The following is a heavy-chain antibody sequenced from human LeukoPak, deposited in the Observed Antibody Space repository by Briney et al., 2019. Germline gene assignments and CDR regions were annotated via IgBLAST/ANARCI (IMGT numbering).Heavy chain of an antibody. V-gene: IGHV1-69*13. CDR1: GGTFSSYA. J-gene: IGHJ4*02. Sequence: GASVKVSCKASGGTFSSYAISWVRQAPGQGLEWMGGIIPIFGTANYAQKFQGRVTITADESTSTAYMELSSLRSEDTAVYYCASLPSGVPGYISDYWGQGTLVTVSS. D-gene: IGHD6-13*01. CDR3: ASLPSGVPGYISDY. CDR2: IIPIFGTA.